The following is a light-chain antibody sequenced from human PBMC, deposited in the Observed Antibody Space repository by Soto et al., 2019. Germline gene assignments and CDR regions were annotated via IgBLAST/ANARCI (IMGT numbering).Light chain of an antibody. V-gene: IGKV3-11*01. CDR3: QHRSTWPRT. CDR2: DAS. CDR1: QSVTSS. J-gene: IGKJ4*01. Sequence: DIVLTQSPATLSFSPLERSTLSCRASQSVTSSLVWYQQKPGQAPRLLIYDASNRATGIPARFSGSGSGTDFTLTISNLEPEDFAVYYCQHRSTWPRTFGGGTKVDIK.